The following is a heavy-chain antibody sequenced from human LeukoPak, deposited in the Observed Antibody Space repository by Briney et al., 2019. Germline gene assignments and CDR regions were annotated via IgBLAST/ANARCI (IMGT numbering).Heavy chain of an antibody. CDR3: ARLVVSATEN. J-gene: IGHJ4*02. CDR2: LSGTYTNT. D-gene: IGHD2-8*02. CDR1: GFTFSSYA. V-gene: IGHV3-23*01. Sequence: PGGSLRLSCAASGFTFSSYAMIWVRQAPGKGLEWVSALSGTYTNTNYADSVRGRFTISRDNSRNTLYLQMNSLTAEDTAVYYCARLVVSATENWGQGTLVTVSS.